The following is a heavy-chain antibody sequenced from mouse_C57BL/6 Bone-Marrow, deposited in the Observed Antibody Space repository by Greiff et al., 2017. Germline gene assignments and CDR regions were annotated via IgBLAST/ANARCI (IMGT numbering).Heavy chain of an antibody. CDR1: GYTFTEYT. CDR3: ARHELCTVIAPYFDV. CDR2: FYPGSGSI. V-gene: IGHV1-62-2*01. Sequence: QVQLQQPGAELVKPGASLKLSCKASGYTFTEYTIHWVKQRSGQGLEWIGWFYPGSGSIQYNEKFTDKATLTADKSSSTVYMELSRLTSEDSAVYFCARHELCTVIAPYFDVWGTGTTVTVSS. J-gene: IGHJ1*03. D-gene: IGHD1-1*01.